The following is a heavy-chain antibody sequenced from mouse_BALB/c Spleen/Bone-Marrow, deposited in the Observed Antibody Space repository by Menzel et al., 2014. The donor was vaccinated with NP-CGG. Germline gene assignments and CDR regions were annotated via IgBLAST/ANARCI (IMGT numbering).Heavy chain of an antibody. CDR1: GNSFTANN. Sequence: EVQLQQSGPELEKPGASVKISCKASGNSFTANNMNWVKQSNGKSPEWIGNIDLYYGGTSYNQKFKGKATLTVDKSSSTAYMQLKSLTSEDSAVYYCERSRYDGTYWYFDAWGAGTTVTVSS. V-gene: IGHV1-39*01. J-gene: IGHJ1*01. CDR2: IDLYYGGT. D-gene: IGHD2-14*01. CDR3: ERSRYDGTYWYFDA.